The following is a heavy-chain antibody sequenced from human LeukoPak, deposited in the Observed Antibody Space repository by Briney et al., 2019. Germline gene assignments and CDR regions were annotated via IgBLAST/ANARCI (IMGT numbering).Heavy chain of an antibody. CDR1: GYSFTRYW. D-gene: IGHD3-9*01. J-gene: IGHJ4*02. CDR2: IYPGDSDT. V-gene: IGHV5-51*01. CDR3: ARGPIAYYDILTATYFDY. Sequence: GESLKISCKGSGYSFTRYWIGWVRQMPGKGLEWMGIIYPGDSDTRYSPPFQGQVTISDDKSISTAYLQWSSLKASDTAMYYCARGPIAYYDILTATYFDYWGQGTLVTVSS.